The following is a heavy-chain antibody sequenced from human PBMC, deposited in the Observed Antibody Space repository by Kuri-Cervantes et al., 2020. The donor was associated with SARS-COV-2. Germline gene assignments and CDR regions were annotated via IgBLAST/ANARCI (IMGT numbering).Heavy chain of an antibody. V-gene: IGHV1-3*01. CDR3: ATGPGVVGDYVGRWFDP. D-gene: IGHD4-17*01. CDR1: GYTFTSYA. J-gene: IGHJ5*02. CDR2: ISAYNGNT. Sequence: ASVKVSCKASGYTFTSYAMNWVRQAPGQGLEWKGWISAYNGNTNYAQKFQGRVTITRDTSASTAYMELSSLRSEDTAVYYCATGPGVVGDYVGRWFDPWGQGTLVTVS.